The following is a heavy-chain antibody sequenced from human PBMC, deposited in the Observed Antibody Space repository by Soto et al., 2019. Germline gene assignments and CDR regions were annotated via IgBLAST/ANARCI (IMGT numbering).Heavy chain of an antibody. J-gene: IGHJ5*02. D-gene: IGHD3-3*01. Sequence: PGGSLRLSCAASGFTFSSYAMSWVRRAPGKGLEWVSLISGGGGSTYYADSVKGRFTIFRENSNNTLFLQMNSLRADDTAVYYCAKREGTISKGPAPLNWSDPWGQGTLVTVSS. V-gene: IGHV3-23*01. CDR2: ISGGGGST. CDR3: AKREGTISKGPAPLNWSDP. CDR1: GFTFSSYA.